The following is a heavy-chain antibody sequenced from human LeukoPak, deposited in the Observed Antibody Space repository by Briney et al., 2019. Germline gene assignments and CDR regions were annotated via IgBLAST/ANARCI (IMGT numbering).Heavy chain of an antibody. CDR3: AKDSTYCSSTSCYRPEGWFDP. J-gene: IGHJ5*02. V-gene: IGHV3-66*01. Sequence: GGSLRLSCAASGFTVSSSYIIWVRQAPRKGLEWVSVTYSGGSTYYADSVKGRFTISRDNSKNTLYLQMNSLRAEDTAVYYCAKDSTYCSSTSCYRPEGWFDPWGQGTLVTVSS. CDR2: TYSGGST. CDR1: GFTVSSSY. D-gene: IGHD2-2*01.